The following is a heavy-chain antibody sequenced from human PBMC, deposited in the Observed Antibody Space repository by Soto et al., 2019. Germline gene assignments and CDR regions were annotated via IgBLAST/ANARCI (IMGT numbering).Heavy chain of an antibody. CDR2: ISWNSGSI. CDR1: GFTFDDYA. Sequence: GGSLRLSCAASGFTFDDYAMHWVRQAPGKGLEWVSGISWNSGSIGYADSVKGRFTISRDNAKNSLYLQMNSLRAEDTALYYCAKDIYGSGPPQTDAFDIWGQGTRVTVSS. J-gene: IGHJ3*02. D-gene: IGHD3-10*01. CDR3: AKDIYGSGPPQTDAFDI. V-gene: IGHV3-9*01.